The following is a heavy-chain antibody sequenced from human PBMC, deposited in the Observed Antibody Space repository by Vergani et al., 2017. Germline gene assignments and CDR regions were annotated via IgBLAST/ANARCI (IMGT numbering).Heavy chain of an antibody. CDR3: AGPQGTSAYYYGGFDY. J-gene: IGHJ4*02. V-gene: IGHV3-23*01. D-gene: IGHD3-22*01. CDR1: GFTFDNYA. Sequence: EVHLLESGGGLIQPGGSLRISCAASGFTFDNYAMTWVRQAPGKGLQWVSGISASGAPTYYADSVKGRVTISRDNSKNTLYLQMNSLTAEDTAIYYCAGPQGTSAYYYGGFDYWGQGILVTVSS. CDR2: ISASGAPT.